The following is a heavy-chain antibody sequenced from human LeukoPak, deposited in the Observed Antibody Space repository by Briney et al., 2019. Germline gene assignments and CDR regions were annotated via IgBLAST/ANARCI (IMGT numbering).Heavy chain of an antibody. CDR3: ARDRYGDYNFDY. CDR1: GFTFSNYA. J-gene: IGHJ4*02. Sequence: GGSLRLSCAASGFTFSNYAMHWVHQAPGKGLEWVAIISYDGGNNYFADSVKGRLTISRDNSKNTLYLQMNSLRTEDTAVYYCARDRYGDYNFDYWGQGTLVTVSS. CDR2: ISYDGGNN. D-gene: IGHD4-17*01. V-gene: IGHV3-30-3*01.